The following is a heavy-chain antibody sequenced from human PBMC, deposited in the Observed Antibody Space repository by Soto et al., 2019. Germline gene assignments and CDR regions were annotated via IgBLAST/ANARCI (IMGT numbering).Heavy chain of an antibody. D-gene: IGHD2-15*01. Sequence: QMQLAESGGGVVQPGMSLRLSCSASGFNFSNYGMHWVRQAPGKGLEWVAVIWYDGSVKYYTDFVKGRFTISRDNSKNTLYLQMNSLRADDTAVYYCARGGGDVVVEASVGYFDYWGQGTLVTVSS. CDR1: GFNFSNYG. CDR2: IWYDGSVK. J-gene: IGHJ4*02. CDR3: ARGGGDVVVEASVGYFDY. V-gene: IGHV3-33*01.